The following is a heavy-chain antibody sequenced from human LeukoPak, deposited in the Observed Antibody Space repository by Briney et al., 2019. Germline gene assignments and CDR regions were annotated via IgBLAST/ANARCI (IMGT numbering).Heavy chain of an antibody. D-gene: IGHD2-15*01. J-gene: IGHJ4*02. CDR3: ARAGYCSGGSCYSFFDY. CDR2: TYYRSKWYN. Sequence: SQTLSLTCAISGDSVSSNSAAWNWIRESPSRGLEWLGRTYYRSKWYNDYAVSVKSRITINPDTSKNQFSLQLNSVTPEDTAVYYCARAGYCSGGSCYSFFDYWGRGTLVTVSS. CDR1: GDSVSSNSAA. V-gene: IGHV6-1*01.